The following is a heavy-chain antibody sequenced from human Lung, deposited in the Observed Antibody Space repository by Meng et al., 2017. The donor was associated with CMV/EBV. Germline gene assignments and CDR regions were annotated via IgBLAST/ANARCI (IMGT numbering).Heavy chain of an antibody. V-gene: IGHV3-53*01. CDR2: IYSGGDT. J-gene: IGHJ3*02. D-gene: IGHD3-9*01. CDR3: ARNSLDYDAFDI. CDR1: GFRFDDYA. Sequence: SCTASGFRFDDYAMHWVRQPPGKGLECVSVIYSGGDTKYANSVKGRFTISSDNSKNTLFLQMNYLKPGDTAVYYCARNSLDYDAFDIWGQGTMVTVSS.